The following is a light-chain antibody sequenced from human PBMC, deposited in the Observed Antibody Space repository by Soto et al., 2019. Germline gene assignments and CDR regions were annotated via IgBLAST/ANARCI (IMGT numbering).Light chain of an antibody. J-gene: IGKJ2*01. Sequence: AIQMTQSPSSLSASVGDRVTITCRASQGIRDDLNWYQQKQGEAPKXXIYAASSLQGGVPSRFRGSGSGTDLAITISSLQFDDLETYYCQQTYNTPRTFGQGTKVDIK. CDR1: QGIRDD. V-gene: IGKV1-6*01. CDR3: QQTYNTPRT. CDR2: AAS.